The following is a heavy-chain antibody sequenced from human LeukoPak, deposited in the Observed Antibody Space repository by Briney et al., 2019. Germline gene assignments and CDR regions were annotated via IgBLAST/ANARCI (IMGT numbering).Heavy chain of an antibody. Sequence: PGGSLRLSCAASGFTFTTYWMSWVRQAPGKGLEWMANIKQDGSEKYYVDSVKGRFTISRDNAKNSLYLQMNSLRAEDTAVYYCVRDRYDVLTGYNDAFGIWGHGTLVAVSS. J-gene: IGHJ3*02. CDR1: GFTFTTYW. D-gene: IGHD3-9*01. V-gene: IGHV3-7*01. CDR3: VRDRYDVLTGYNDAFGI. CDR2: IKQDGSEK.